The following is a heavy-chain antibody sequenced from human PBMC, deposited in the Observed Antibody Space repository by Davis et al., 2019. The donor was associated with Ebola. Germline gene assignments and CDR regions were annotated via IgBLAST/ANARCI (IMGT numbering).Heavy chain of an antibody. Sequence: MPSETLSLTCTVSGGSVSSGSYYWGWIRQPPGKGLEWIGSIYYSGSTYYNPSLKSRVTISVDTSKNQFSLKLSSVTAADTAVYYCARMRDGYSQGAFDVWGQGTMVAVSS. V-gene: IGHV4-39*07. CDR2: IYYSGST. D-gene: IGHD5-24*01. J-gene: IGHJ3*01. CDR1: GGSVSSGSYY. CDR3: ARMRDGYSQGAFDV.